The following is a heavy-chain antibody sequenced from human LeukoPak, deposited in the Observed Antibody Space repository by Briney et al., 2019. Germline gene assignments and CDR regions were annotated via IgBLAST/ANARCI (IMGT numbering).Heavy chain of an antibody. V-gene: IGHV1-18*04. CDR1: GYTFTGYY. Sequence: ASVKVSCKASGYTFTGYYMHWVRQAPGQGLEWMGWISAYNGDTNYAQKLQGRVTMTTDTSTSTAYMELRSLRSDDTAVYYCARDTTVGYNWFDPWGQGTLVTVSS. D-gene: IGHD4-23*01. CDR3: ARDTTVGYNWFDP. J-gene: IGHJ5*02. CDR2: ISAYNGDT.